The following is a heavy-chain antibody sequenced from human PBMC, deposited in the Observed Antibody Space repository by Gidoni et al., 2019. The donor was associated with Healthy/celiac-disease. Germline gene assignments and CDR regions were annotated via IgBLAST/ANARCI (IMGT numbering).Heavy chain of an antibody. CDR3: ARGMITFGGVIVGDHWYFDL. V-gene: IGHV3-13*05. CDR2: IGTAGDP. CDR1: GFTFSSYG. Sequence: EVQLVESGGGLVQPGGSLRLSCAASGFTFSSYGMHWVRQATGKGLEWVSAIGTAGDPYYPGSVKGRFTISRENAKNSLYLQMNSLRAGDTAVYYCARGMITFGGVIVGDHWYFDLWGRGTLVTVSS. J-gene: IGHJ2*01. D-gene: IGHD3-16*02.